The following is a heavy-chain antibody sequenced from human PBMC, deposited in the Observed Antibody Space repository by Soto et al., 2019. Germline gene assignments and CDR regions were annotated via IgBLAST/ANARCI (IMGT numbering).Heavy chain of an antibody. CDR1: GFTVSSNY. CDR2: IYSGGST. D-gene: IGHD3-10*01. CDR3: ARGITHSKLDY. Sequence: GSLRLSCAASGFTVSSNYMSWVRQAPGKGLEWVSVIYSGGSTYYADSVKGRFTISRDNSKNTLYLQMNSLRAEDTAVYYCARGITHSKLDYWGQGTLVTVSS. V-gene: IGHV3-66*01. J-gene: IGHJ4*02.